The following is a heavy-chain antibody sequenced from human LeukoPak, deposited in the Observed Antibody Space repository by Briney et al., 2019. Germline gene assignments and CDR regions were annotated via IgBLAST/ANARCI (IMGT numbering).Heavy chain of an antibody. J-gene: IGHJ4*02. CDR2: IIPIFGTA. CDR1: GYTFTSYG. D-gene: IGHD3-22*01. V-gene: IGHV1-69*13. Sequence: SVKVSCKASGYTFTSYGISWVRQAPGQGLEWMGGIIPIFGTANYAQKFQGRVTITADESTSTAYMELSSLRSEDTAVYYCARARYYYDSSGYYPYYFDYWGQGTLVTVSS. CDR3: ARARYYYDSSGYYPYYFDY.